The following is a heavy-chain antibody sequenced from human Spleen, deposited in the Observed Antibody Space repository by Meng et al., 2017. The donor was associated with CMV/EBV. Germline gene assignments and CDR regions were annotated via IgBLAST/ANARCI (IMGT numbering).Heavy chain of an antibody. CDR1: GYTFSGSY. V-gene: IGHV1-2*02. D-gene: IGHD1-1*01. J-gene: IGHJ4*02. CDR3: ARGKLEPLDY. CDR2: MNPYTGGT. Sequence: ASVKVSCKASGYTFSGSYIHWVRQAPGQGLEWMGWMNPYTGGTNYAQKFQGRVTMTRDTSISTAYMELSRLRSDDTAVYYCARGKLEPLDYWGQGTLVTVSS.